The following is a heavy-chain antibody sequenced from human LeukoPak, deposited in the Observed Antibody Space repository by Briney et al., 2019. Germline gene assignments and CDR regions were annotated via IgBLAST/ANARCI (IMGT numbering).Heavy chain of an antibody. D-gene: IGHD2-21*02. CDR1: GGSISTPGYY. J-gene: IGHJ4*02. Sequence: SQTLSLTCTVSGGSISTPGYYWSWIRQHPGKGLEWIGYIYYSGSTYYNPSLSSRVTISVDTSKNQFSLKLSSVTGADTAVYYCANGGAYCGADCYLPAFDYWGQGTLVTVSS. CDR2: IYYSGST. V-gene: IGHV4-31*03. CDR3: ANGGAYCGADCYLPAFDY.